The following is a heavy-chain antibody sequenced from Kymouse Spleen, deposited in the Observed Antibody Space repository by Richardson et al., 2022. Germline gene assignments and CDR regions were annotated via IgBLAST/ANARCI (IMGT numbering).Heavy chain of an antibody. CDR2: ISSSSSYI. V-gene: IGHV3-21*03. J-gene: IGHJ6*02. Sequence: EVQLVESGGGLVKPGGSLRLSCAASGFTFSSYSMNWVRQAPGKGLEWVSSISSSSSYIYYADSVKGRFTISRDNAKNSLYLQMNSLRAEDTAVYYCARDPYDILTGYYSLYYYYGMDVWGQGTTVTVSS. CDR1: GFTFSSYS. D-gene: IGHD3-9*01. CDR3: ARDPYDILTGYYSLYYYYGMDV.